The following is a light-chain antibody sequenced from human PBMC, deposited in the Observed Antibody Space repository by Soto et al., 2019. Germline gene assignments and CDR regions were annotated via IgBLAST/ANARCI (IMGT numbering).Light chain of an antibody. CDR2: GAS. V-gene: IGKV3-20*01. Sequence: ESALTQSPGTPSLSPGERATLSCRASQSVSSSYLDWYQHKPDQAPRPLIYGASSRATGIPDRLSGSVSGTDFTLTISRLGPEDLAEYYCQQYGSSPGTFGQGTKVEIK. CDR3: QQYGSSPGT. CDR1: QSVSSSY. J-gene: IGKJ1*01.